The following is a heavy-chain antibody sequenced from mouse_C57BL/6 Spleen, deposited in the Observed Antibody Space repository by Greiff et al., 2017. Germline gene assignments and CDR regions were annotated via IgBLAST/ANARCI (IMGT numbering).Heavy chain of an antibody. CDR2: ISSGSSTI. Sequence: EVQGVESGGGLVKPGGSLKLSCAASGFTFSDYGMHWVRQAPEKGLEWVAYISSGSSTIYYADTVKGRFTISRDNAKNTLFLQMTSLRSEDTAMYYCARGAGSYYYGSRDWFAYWGQGTLVTVSA. CDR3: ARGAGSYYYGSRDWFAY. J-gene: IGHJ3*01. D-gene: IGHD1-1*01. V-gene: IGHV5-17*01. CDR1: GFTFSDYG.